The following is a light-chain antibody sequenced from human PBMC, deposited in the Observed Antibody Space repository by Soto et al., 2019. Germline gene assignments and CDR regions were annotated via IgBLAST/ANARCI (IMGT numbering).Light chain of an antibody. Sequence: QSALTQPRSESGSPGQSVTISCTGSSSDVGGYKYVSWYQQHPGKAPKLMIYDVSKRPSGVPDRFSGSKSGNTASLTISALQAEDEADYYCCAYAGSYIYVFGTGTKLTVL. J-gene: IGLJ1*01. V-gene: IGLV2-11*01. CDR2: DVS. CDR1: SSDVGGYKY. CDR3: CAYAGSYIYV.